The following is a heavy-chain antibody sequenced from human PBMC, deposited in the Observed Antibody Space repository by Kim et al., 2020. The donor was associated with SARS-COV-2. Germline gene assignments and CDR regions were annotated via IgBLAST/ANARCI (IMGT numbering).Heavy chain of an antibody. D-gene: IGHD3-10*01. CDR3: ATRITMVRGFDY. J-gene: IGHJ4*02. V-gene: IGHV1-24*01. Sequence: INRQKIQGRVTMTEDTSTDTAYMELSSLRSEDTAVYYCATRITMVRGFDYWGQGTLVTVSS.